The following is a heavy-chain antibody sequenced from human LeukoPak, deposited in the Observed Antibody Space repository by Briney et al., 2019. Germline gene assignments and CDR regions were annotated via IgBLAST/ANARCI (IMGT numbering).Heavy chain of an antibody. J-gene: IGHJ6*03. CDR3: ARDGVPLTRYYNVGGFYDYYMDV. D-gene: IGHD3-9*01. CDR1: GYTFTDYY. Sequence: ASVKVSCKASGYTFTDYYIHWVRQAPGQGPEWMGWISPNSGGTNYAQKFQGRVTMTRDTSIRTAYVELSSLRSDDTAIYYCARDGVPLTRYYNVGGFYDYYMDVWGKGTTVTVSS. CDR2: ISPNSGGT. V-gene: IGHV1-2*02.